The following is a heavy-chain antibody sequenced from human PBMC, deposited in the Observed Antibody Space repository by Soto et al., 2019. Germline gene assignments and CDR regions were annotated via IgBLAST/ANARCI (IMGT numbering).Heavy chain of an antibody. J-gene: IGHJ4*02. CDR2: ISSSSDYI. CDR1: GLTFSFSS. V-gene: IGHV3-21*01. Sequence: PXGSLILSCAAAGLTFSFSSMNWVRQAPGKGLEWVSSISSSSDYIYYADSVKGRFTVSRDNAKNALYLQMNSLRAEDTAVYYCARDGSGWSRDCWGQGTLVTVSS. D-gene: IGHD6-19*01. CDR3: ARDGSGWSRDC.